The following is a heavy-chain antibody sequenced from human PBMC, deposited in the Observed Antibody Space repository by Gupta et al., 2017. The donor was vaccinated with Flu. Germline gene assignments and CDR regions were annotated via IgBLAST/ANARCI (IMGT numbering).Heavy chain of an antibody. J-gene: IGHJ4*02. CDR1: GFIFSHFA. CDR3: AKDGFGDIYNYFDS. V-gene: IGHV3-23*01. CDR2: ISNNGNRA. Sequence: EVQLSESGGGLVQHGGSLRLSCEVSGFIFSHFAMYWVRQAPGKGLAWFSSISNNGNRAYYADSAQGRFIISRDNSKNTLYLQLNSLRVEDTAVYYCAKDGFGDIYNYFDSWGQGILVTVSS. D-gene: IGHD3-10*01.